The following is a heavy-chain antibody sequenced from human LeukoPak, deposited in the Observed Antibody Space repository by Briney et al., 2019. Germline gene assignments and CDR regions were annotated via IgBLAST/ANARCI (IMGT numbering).Heavy chain of an antibody. V-gene: IGHV4-59*01. Sequence: SETLSLTCTVSGASISSYYWSSIRQPPGKGLEWIGSIYYSGTTNYNPSLKSRVTISIDTSKNQFSLELTSVTAADTAVFYCAKGRASHEYWGQGILVTVSS. D-gene: IGHD3-16*01. J-gene: IGHJ4*02. CDR2: IYYSGTT. CDR3: AKGRASHEY. CDR1: GASISSYY.